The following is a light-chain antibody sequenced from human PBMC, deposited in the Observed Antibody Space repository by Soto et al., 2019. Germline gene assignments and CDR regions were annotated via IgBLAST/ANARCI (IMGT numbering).Light chain of an antibody. CDR3: MKYTQLQWT. CDR2: SNS. V-gene: IGKV2-24*01. J-gene: IGKJ1*01. CDR1: PSPVHSDGNTY. Sequence: DIVLTQPPLSSPVTLGHPASISCRSSPSPVHSDGNTYLSWLQQRPGQPPRLQIYSNSNRFSGIPDRFSGRGAGTDFTLKISRVEAGDVGVYQCMKYTQLQWTLGQGTKVDSK.